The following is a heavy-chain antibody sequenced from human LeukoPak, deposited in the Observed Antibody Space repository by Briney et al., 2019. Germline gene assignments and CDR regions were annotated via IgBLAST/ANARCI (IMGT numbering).Heavy chain of an antibody. J-gene: IGHJ4*02. CDR1: GFTFSSYG. V-gene: IGHV3-48*04. D-gene: IGHD3-3*01. Sequence: PGGTLRLSCAASGFTFSSYGMSWVRQAPGKGLEWVSYISSGGDIIYYADSVKGRFTISRDNAKNSLFLQMNNLRAEDTAVYYCARERDYDFWSVWGYWGQGTLVTVSS. CDR3: ARERDYDFWSVWGY. CDR2: ISSGGDII.